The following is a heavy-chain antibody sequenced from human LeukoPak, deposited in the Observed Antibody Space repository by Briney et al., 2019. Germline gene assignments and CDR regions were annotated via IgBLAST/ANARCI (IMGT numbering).Heavy chain of an antibody. CDR1: GGSISSYY. V-gene: IGHV4-59*12. Sequence: KPSETLSLTCTVSGGSISSYYWSWIRQPPGKGLEWIGYIYYSGSTNYNPSLKSRLSISLDTSKRQVSLKLSSVTAADTAVYYCAREPSSSWLPSIWGQGTMVTVSS. D-gene: IGHD6-13*01. CDR3: AREPSSSWLPSI. CDR2: IYYSGST. J-gene: IGHJ3*02.